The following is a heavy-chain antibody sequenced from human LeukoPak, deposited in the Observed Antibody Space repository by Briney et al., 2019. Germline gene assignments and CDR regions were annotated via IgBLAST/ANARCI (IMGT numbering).Heavy chain of an antibody. CDR3: GKASRVVPATIGY. J-gene: IGHJ4*02. CDR2: IQYDGSDK. CDR1: GFTFSTYG. Sequence: PGGSLRLSCAASGFTFSTYGMHWVRQAPGKGLEWVAFIQYDGSDKYYADSVKGRFTISRDNSKNTLFLQMNSLRAEDTAMYYCGKASRVVPATIGYWGQGTLVTVSS. V-gene: IGHV3-30*02. D-gene: IGHD2-2*01.